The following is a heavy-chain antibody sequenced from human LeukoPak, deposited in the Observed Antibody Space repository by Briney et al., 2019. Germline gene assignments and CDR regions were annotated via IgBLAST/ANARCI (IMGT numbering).Heavy chain of an antibody. Sequence: GGSLRLSCAASGFTFSSYSMNWVRQAPGKGLEWVSYISSSGGTIYYADSVKGRFTISRDNAKNSLYLQMNSLRAEDTAVYYCAREVPCIAAACYFDYWGQGTLVTVSS. J-gene: IGHJ4*02. CDR2: ISSSGGTI. CDR1: GFTFSSYS. V-gene: IGHV3-48*04. D-gene: IGHD6-13*01. CDR3: AREVPCIAAACYFDY.